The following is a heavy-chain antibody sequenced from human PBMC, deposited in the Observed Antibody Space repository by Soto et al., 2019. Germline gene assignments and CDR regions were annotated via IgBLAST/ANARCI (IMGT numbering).Heavy chain of an antibody. CDR2: IWNDGTQQ. D-gene: IGHD6-6*01. CDR3: SRGGRPDFDY. J-gene: IGHJ4*02. V-gene: IGHV3-33*01. CDR1: GFTFSAYG. Sequence: GGSLRLSCVASGFTFSAYGMHWVRQAPGKGLDWVGVIWNDGTQQFYGDSVKGRFSISRDNAKNTLYLQMTSLRAEDTAVYFCSRGGRPDFDYWGQGTLVTVS.